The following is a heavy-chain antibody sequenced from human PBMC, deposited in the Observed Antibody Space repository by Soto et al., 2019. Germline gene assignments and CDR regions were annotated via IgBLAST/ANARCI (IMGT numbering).Heavy chain of an antibody. Sequence: ASVKVSCKASGYSFTSYAMHWVRQAPGQRLEWMGWINAGNGNTKYSQKFQGRVTITRDTSASTAYMELSSLRSEGTAVYYCARSIVVVTADDYWGQGTLVTVSS. CDR1: GYSFTSYA. CDR3: ARSIVVVTADDY. CDR2: INAGNGNT. J-gene: IGHJ4*02. V-gene: IGHV1-3*01. D-gene: IGHD2-21*02.